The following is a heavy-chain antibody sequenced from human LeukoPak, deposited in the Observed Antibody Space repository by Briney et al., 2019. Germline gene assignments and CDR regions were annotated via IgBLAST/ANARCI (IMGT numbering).Heavy chain of an antibody. D-gene: IGHD4-17*01. CDR2: ISYSGST. J-gene: IGHJ3*02. CDR3: ARDLITVTKGFDI. V-gene: IGHV4-59*11. CDR1: GDSFSSHY. Sequence: SETLSLTCTVSGDSFSSHYWSWIRQPPGKGLEWVGYISYSGSTNYNPSLKSRVTISVDTSKNQFSLKLSSVTAADTAVYYCARDLITVTKGFDIWGQGTMVSVSS.